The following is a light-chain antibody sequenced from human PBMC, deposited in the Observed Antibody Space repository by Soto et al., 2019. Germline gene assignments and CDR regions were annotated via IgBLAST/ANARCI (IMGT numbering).Light chain of an antibody. CDR1: SSNIGSNT. CDR2: SNN. J-gene: IGLJ2*01. Sequence: QAVVTQPPSASGTPRQRVTISCSGSSSNIGSNTVNWYQQLPGTAPKLLIYSNNQRPSGVPDRFSGSKSGTSASLAISGLQSEDEADYYCAAWDDSLNGVVFGGGTKVTVL. V-gene: IGLV1-44*01. CDR3: AAWDDSLNGVV.